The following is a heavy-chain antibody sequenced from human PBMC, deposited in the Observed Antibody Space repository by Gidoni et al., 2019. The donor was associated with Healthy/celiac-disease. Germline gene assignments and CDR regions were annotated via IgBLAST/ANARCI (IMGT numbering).Heavy chain of an antibody. CDR2: IYTSGST. CDR3: AREGDTAMVGYFDY. Sequence: HVQLQESGPGLVKPSQTLSLTCTVSGGPISSGSYYWSWIRQPAGKGLEWVGRIYTSGSTNYNPSLKSRVTISVDTSKNQFSLKLSSVTAADTAVYYCAREGDTAMVGYFDYWGQGTLVTVSS. D-gene: IGHD5-18*01. V-gene: IGHV4-61*02. CDR1: GGPISSGSYY. J-gene: IGHJ4*02.